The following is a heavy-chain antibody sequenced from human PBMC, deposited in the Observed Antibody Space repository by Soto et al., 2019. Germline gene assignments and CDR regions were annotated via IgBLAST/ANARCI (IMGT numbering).Heavy chain of an antibody. V-gene: IGHV1-69*12. J-gene: IGHJ6*02. Sequence: QVQLVQSGAEVKKPGSSVKVSCKASGGTFSSYAISWVRQAPGQGLEWMGGIIPIFGTANYAQKFQGRVTITADESTSTAYMELSSLRSEDTAVYYCAREGAGYGGNSAHYYYGMDVWGQGTTVTVSS. D-gene: IGHD4-17*01. CDR2: IIPIFGTA. CDR1: GGTFSSYA. CDR3: AREGAGYGGNSAHYYYGMDV.